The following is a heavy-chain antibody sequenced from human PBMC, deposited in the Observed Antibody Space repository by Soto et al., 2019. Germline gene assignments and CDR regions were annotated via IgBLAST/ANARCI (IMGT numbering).Heavy chain of an antibody. CDR1: GGTFNTYA. CDR2: IIPLFGTT. Sequence: QVQLVQSGAEVKKPESSVKVSCKAYGGTFNTYAIAWVRQAPGQGLEWMGGIIPLFGTTNYAQNFQGRVTITADESTTTAFMELNSLRSEDTAVYYCARRVAVTSISPVSYYYYGLDVWGQGTTVTVSS. CDR3: ARRVAVTSISPVSYYYYGLDV. D-gene: IGHD2-21*02. V-gene: IGHV1-69*01. J-gene: IGHJ6*02.